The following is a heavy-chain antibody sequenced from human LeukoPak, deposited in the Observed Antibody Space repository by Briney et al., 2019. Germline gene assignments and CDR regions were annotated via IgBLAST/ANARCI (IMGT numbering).Heavy chain of an antibody. V-gene: IGHV3-33*01. CDR1: GFTFSSYG. CDR3: ARVGVGASLDAFDI. CDR2: IWYDGSNK. Sequence: PGRSLRLSCAASGFTFSSYGMHWVRQAPGKGLEWVAVIWYDGSNKYYADSVKGRFTISRDNSKNTLYLQMNSLRAEDTAVYHCARVGVGASLDAFDIWGQGTMVTVSS. J-gene: IGHJ3*02. D-gene: IGHD2-8*01.